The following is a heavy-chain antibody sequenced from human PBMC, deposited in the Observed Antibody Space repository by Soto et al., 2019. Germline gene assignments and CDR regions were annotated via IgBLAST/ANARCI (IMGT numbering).Heavy chain of an antibody. J-gene: IGHJ3*02. CDR1: GFTFSSYA. Sequence: GGSLRLSCAASGFTFSSYAIHRVRQAPGKGLEWVAVISYNGSNKYYADSVKGRFTISRDNSKNTLYLQMNSLRAEDTAVYYCAGGYCSGGSCYFSAFDIWRQGTMDTVSS. CDR2: ISYNGSNK. CDR3: AGGYCSGGSCYFSAFDI. V-gene: IGHV3-30-3*01. D-gene: IGHD2-15*01.